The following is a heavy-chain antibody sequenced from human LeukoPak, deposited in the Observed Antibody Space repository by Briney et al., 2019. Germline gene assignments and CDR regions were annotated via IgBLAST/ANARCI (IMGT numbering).Heavy chain of an antibody. CDR2: IYSGGST. D-gene: IGHD5-12*01. CDR1: GFTVSSNY. CDR3: ARSRDGYNSYYFDY. J-gene: IGHJ4*02. Sequence: PGGSLRLSCAASGFTVSSNYMSWVRQAPGKGLEWVSVIYSGGSTYYADSVKGRFTISRDNSKNTLYLQMNRLRAEDTAVYYCARSRDGYNSYYFDYWGQGTLVTVSS. V-gene: IGHV3-66*01.